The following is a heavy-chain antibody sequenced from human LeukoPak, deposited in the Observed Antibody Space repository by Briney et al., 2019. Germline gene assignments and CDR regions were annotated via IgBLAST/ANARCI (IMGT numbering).Heavy chain of an antibody. D-gene: IGHD6-6*01. Sequence: PSETLSLTCTVSGGSISSYYWSWIRQPPGKGLEWIAYIYYSGSTNYNPSLKSRATISVDTSKNQISLKLTSVTAADTAVYYCARHESSSSFPLYHWGQGTLVTVSS. J-gene: IGHJ5*02. V-gene: IGHV4-59*08. CDR2: IYYSGST. CDR3: ARHESSSSFPLYH. CDR1: GGSISSYY.